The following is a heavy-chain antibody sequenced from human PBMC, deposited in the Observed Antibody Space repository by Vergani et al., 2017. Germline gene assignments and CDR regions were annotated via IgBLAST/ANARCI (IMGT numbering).Heavy chain of an antibody. Sequence: EVQLVESGGGLVQPGGSLRLSCAASGFTFSSYSMNWVRQAPGKGLEWVSYISSSSSTIYYADSVKGRFTISRDNAKNSLYLQMNSLRAEDTDVYYCARDQKLLMVRGRYGMDVWGQGTTVTVSS. D-gene: IGHD3-10*01. CDR2: ISSSSSTI. CDR1: GFTFSSYS. V-gene: IGHV3-48*01. CDR3: ARDQKLLMVRGRYGMDV. J-gene: IGHJ6*02.